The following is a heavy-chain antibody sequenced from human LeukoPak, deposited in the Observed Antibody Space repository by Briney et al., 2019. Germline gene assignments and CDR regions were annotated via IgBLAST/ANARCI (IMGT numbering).Heavy chain of an antibody. CDR1: GFTFSSYA. D-gene: IGHD6-13*01. Sequence: GRSLRLSCAASGFTFSSYAMHWVRQAPGKGLEWVAVISYDGSNKYYTDSVKGRFTISRDNSKNTLYLQMNSLRAEDTAVYYCAGGGSSSCYSSWFDPWGQGTLVTVSS. V-gene: IGHV3-30-3*01. CDR3: AGGGSSSCYSSWFDP. J-gene: IGHJ5*02. CDR2: ISYDGSNK.